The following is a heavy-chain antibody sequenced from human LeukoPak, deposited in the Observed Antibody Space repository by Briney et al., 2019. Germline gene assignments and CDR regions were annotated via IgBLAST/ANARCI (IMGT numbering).Heavy chain of an antibody. CDR2: IYYSGST. CDR3: ARDRSLSYYYDSSGYSGSDYYYYGMDV. Sequence: SETLSLTCTVSGGSISSSSYYWGWIRQPPGKGLEWIGSIYYSGSTYYNPSLKSRVTISVDTSKNQFSLKLSSVTAADTAVYYCARDRSLSYYYDSSGYSGSDYYYYGMDVWGQGTTVTVSS. V-gene: IGHV4-39*07. D-gene: IGHD3-22*01. CDR1: GGSISSSSYY. J-gene: IGHJ6*02.